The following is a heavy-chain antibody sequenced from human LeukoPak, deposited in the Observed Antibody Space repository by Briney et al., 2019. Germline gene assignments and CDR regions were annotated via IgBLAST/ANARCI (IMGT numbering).Heavy chain of an antibody. CDR2: MNPNSGNT. CDR3: ARVHSYNWFDP. J-gene: IGHJ5*02. D-gene: IGHD2-15*01. V-gene: IGHV1-8*02. CDR1: GGTFSSYA. Sequence: ASVKVSCKASGGTFSSYAINWVRQATGQGLEWMGWMNPNSGNTGYAQKFQGRVTMTRDTSISTAYMELSSLRSEDTAVYYCARVHSYNWFDPWGQGTLVTVSS.